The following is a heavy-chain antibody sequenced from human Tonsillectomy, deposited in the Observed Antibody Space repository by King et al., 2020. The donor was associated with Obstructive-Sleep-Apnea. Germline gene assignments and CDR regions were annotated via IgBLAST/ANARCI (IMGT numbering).Heavy chain of an antibody. Sequence: VQLVQSGAEVKKPGESLRISCKGSGYSFTTYWINWVRQMPGKGLEWMGRIDPSDSYTHYSPSFQGHVSISADKSISTAYLQWSSLKASDTAIYYCARRLGGGGGGWYSAPFDYWGQGTLVTVSS. CDR2: IDPSDSYT. D-gene: IGHD6-19*01. CDR1: GYSFTTYW. J-gene: IGHJ4*02. V-gene: IGHV5-10-1*03. CDR3: ARRLGGGGGGWYSAPFDY.